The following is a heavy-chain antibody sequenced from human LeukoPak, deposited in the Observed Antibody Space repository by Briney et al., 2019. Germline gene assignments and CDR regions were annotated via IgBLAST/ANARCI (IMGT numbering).Heavy chain of an antibody. J-gene: IGHJ4*02. CDR2: IATSGDTI. Sequence: GGSLRLSCAASGFTFRTHSMNWVRQAPGKGLEWISYIATSGDTIYYADSVKGRFAISRDNAKNSLYLQMNSLRAEDTAVYYCADNLSLWGQGTLVTVSS. CDR3: ADNLSL. CDR1: GFTFRTHS. D-gene: IGHD1-1*01. V-gene: IGHV3-48*04.